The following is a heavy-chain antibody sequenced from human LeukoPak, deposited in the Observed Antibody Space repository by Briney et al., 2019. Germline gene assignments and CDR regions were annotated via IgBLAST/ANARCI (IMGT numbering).Heavy chain of an antibody. CDR2: INHSGST. CDR1: GGSFSGYY. Sequence: SETLSLTCAVYGGSFSGYYWSWIRQPPGKGLEWIGEINHSGSTNYNPSLKSRVTISVDKSKNQFSLKLSSVTAADTAVYYCARDTAMATGMDVWGQGTTVTVSS. CDR3: ARDTAMATGMDV. J-gene: IGHJ6*02. V-gene: IGHV4-34*01. D-gene: IGHD5-18*01.